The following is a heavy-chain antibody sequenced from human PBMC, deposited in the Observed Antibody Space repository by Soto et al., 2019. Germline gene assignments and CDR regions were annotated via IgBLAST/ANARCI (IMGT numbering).Heavy chain of an antibody. J-gene: IGHJ4*02. Sequence: EVQLVESGGGLVQPGGSLRLSCAASGFTFSSYSMNWVRQAPGKGLEWVSYISSSSSTIYYADSVKGRFTISRDNAKNSLYLQMNSLRAEDTAVYYCARDPFRGSTVTSDYWGQGTLVTVSS. CDR3: ARDPFRGSTVTSDY. D-gene: IGHD4-17*01. CDR1: GFTFSSYS. V-gene: IGHV3-48*01. CDR2: ISSSSSTI.